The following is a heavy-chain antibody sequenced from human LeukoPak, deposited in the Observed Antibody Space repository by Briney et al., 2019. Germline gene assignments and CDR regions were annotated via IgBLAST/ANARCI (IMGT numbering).Heavy chain of an antibody. CDR2: IYYSGST. D-gene: IGHD3-10*01. CDR1: GGSISSGGYY. Sequence: PSQTLSLTCTVSGGSISSGGYYWSWIRRHPGKGLEWIGYIYYSGSTYYNPSLKSRVTISVDTSKNQFSLKLSSVTAADTAVYYCARVVGTMVRGVGNWFDPWGQGTLVTVSS. V-gene: IGHV4-31*03. J-gene: IGHJ5*02. CDR3: ARVVGTMVRGVGNWFDP.